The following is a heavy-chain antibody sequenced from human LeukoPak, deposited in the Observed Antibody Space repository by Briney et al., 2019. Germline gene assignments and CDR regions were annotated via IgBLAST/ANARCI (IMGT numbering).Heavy chain of an antibody. V-gene: IGHV4-34*01. CDR1: GGSFSGYY. J-gene: IGHJ6*03. Sequence: SETLSLTCAVYGGSFSGYYWSWIRQPPGKGLEWIGEINHSGSTNYNPSLKSRVTISVDTSKNQFSLKLGSVTAADTAVYYCARGEAYYDFWSTLKPYYYYMDVWGKGTTVTVSS. D-gene: IGHD3-3*01. CDR2: INHSGST. CDR3: ARGEAYYDFWSTLKPYYYYMDV.